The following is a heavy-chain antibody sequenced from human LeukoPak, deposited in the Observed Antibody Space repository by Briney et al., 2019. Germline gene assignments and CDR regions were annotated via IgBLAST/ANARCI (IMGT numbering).Heavy chain of an antibody. J-gene: IGHJ4*02. D-gene: IGHD1-20*01. CDR2: IYYSGTT. CDR3: ARGVSLIPFDY. V-gene: IGHV4-59*01. Sequence: SETLSLTCTVSGGSISTYYWNWIRQPPGKGLEWIGYIYYSGTTNYNPSLKSRVSMSVDTSKNQFSLKLNSVTAADTAVYYCARGVSLIPFDYWGQGTLVTVSS. CDR1: GGSISTYY.